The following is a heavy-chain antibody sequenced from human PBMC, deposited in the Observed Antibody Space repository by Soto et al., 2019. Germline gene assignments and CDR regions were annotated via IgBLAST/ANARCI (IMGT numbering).Heavy chain of an antibody. CDR1: GLTFTDYW. Sequence: GGSLRLSCVTYGLTFTDYWMSWVRQAPGKGLEWVSSISSTTNYIYYADSMKGRFTVSRDNAKNSVYLEMNSLSAEDTAVYYCARESEDLTSNFDYWGQGTLVTVSS. V-gene: IGHV3-21*01. CDR2: ISSTTNYI. J-gene: IGHJ4*02. CDR3: ARESEDLTSNFDY.